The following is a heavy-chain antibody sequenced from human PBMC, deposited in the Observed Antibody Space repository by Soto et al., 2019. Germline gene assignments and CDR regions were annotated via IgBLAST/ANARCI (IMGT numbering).Heavy chain of an antibody. CDR3: VRDNGGY. D-gene: IGHD2-8*01. J-gene: IGHJ4*02. Sequence: VQVLESGGGLVQPGGSLRLSCAASGFTFNKYPLYGVRQAAGKGLVWVSRINSDGSTYYADSVKGRFTISRDNAKDTLYLQMNSLRVEDTAVYFCVRDNGGYWGQGTLVTVSS. CDR1: GFTFNKYP. CDR2: INSDGST. V-gene: IGHV3-74*01.